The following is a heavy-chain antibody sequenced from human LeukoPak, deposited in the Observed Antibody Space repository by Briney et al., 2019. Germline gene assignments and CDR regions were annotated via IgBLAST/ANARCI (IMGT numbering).Heavy chain of an antibody. D-gene: IGHD6-19*01. Sequence: PSETLSLTCTVSGGSISSSSYYWGWIRQPPGKGLEWIGSIYYSGSTYYNPSLKSRVTISVDTSKNQFSLKLSSVTAADTAVYYCASSIAVAGTGVYFDYWGQGTLVTVSS. CDR2: IYYSGST. CDR3: ASSIAVAGTGVYFDY. CDR1: GGSISSSSYY. V-gene: IGHV4-39*07. J-gene: IGHJ4*02.